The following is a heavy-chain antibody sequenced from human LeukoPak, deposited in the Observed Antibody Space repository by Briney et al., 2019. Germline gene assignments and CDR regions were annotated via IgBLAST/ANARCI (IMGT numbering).Heavy chain of an antibody. Sequence: GGSLRPSCVASGFTFSGSTMHWVRQASGKGLEWVGRIKSKGNTYATAYAASVKGRFTISRDDSKNTAYLQMNNLKTEDTAMYYCTRVGPTTADYWGQGTLVIVSS. CDR1: GFTFSGST. V-gene: IGHV3-73*01. CDR2: IKSKGNTYAT. D-gene: IGHD5-12*01. J-gene: IGHJ4*02. CDR3: TRVGPTTADY.